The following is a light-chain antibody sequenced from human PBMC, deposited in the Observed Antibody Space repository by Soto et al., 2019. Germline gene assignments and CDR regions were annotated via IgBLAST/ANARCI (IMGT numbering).Light chain of an antibody. CDR2: DVS. Sequence: QSALTQPASVSGSPGQSITISCTGAGSNIGGYNFVSWFQHHPDKAPKLIIFDVSSRPSGVSDRFSGSKSGNTASLTISGLQAEDEADYYCSSYTTSSTYLFGGGTKLTVL. CDR3: SSYTTSSTYL. V-gene: IGLV2-14*03. CDR1: GSNIGGYNF. J-gene: IGLJ2*01.